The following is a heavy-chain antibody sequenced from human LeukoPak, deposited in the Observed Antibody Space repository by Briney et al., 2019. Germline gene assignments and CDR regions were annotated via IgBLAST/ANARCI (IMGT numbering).Heavy chain of an antibody. CDR1: GFTLDDYG. V-gene: IGHV3-9*01. D-gene: IGHD4-23*01. CDR3: AKAEGFFGGYYDY. CDR2: ISWNSGSI. J-gene: IGHJ4*02. Sequence: PGRSLRLSCAASGFTLDDYGMHWVRQAQGQGLERVSGISWNSGSIDYADSVKGRFTISRDNAKNSLYLQMNSLRAEDTAFYYCAKAEGFFGGYYDYWGQGTLVTVSS.